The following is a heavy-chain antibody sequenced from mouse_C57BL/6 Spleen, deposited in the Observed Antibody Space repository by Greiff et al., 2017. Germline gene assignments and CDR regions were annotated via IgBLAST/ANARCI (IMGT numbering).Heavy chain of an antibody. CDR2: INYDGSST. CDR1: GFTFSDYY. Sequence: EVMLVESEGGLVQPGSSMKLSCTASGFTFSDYYMAWVRQVPEKGLEWVANINYDGSSTYYLDSLKSRFIISRDNAKNILYLQMSSLTSEDTATYYCARAPPAYYSNYGYFDYWGQGTTLTVSS. D-gene: IGHD2-5*01. V-gene: IGHV5-16*01. J-gene: IGHJ2*01. CDR3: ARAPPAYYSNYGYFDY.